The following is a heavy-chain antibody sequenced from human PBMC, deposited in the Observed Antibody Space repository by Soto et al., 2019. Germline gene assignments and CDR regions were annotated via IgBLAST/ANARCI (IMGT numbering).Heavy chain of an antibody. J-gene: IGHJ4*02. V-gene: IGHV2-5*02. Sequence: QITLKESGPTLVKPTQTLTLTCTFSGFSFSTNGVGVAWIRQPPGGALEWLALIYWDDDKKYNPSLRSRLSITRDTSKNQVLFTMSNRDPVDTATYYCAYRFLSGVGEYWGPGTLVTVSS. CDR2: IYWDDDK. D-gene: IGHD3-16*01. CDR3: AYRFLSGVGEY. CDR1: GFSFSTNGVG.